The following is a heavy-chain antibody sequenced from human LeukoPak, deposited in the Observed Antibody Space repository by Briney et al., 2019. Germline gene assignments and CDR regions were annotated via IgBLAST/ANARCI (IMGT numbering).Heavy chain of an antibody. CDR3: ARITMVRPPDDY. CDR2: ISAYNGNT. CDR1: GYTFNSYG. Sequence: ASVTVSCKASGYTFNSYGISWVRQAPGQGLEGMALISAYNGNTNYPHQLQGRITMSPYTSTSTAYMELRSLRSDDTAVYYCARITMVRPPDDYWGQGTLVTVSS. D-gene: IGHD3-10*01. V-gene: IGHV1-18*01. J-gene: IGHJ4*02.